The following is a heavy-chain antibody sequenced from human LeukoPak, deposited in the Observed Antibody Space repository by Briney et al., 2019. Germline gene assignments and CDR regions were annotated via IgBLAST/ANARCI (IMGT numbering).Heavy chain of an antibody. CDR2: ISSSGSTI. CDR3: ARLPRDYGDYEIDY. J-gene: IGHJ4*02. Sequence: GGSLRLSCAASGLTFSDYYMSWIRQAPGKGLEWVSYISSSGSTIYYADSVKGRFTISRDNAKNSLYLQMDSLRAEDTAVYYCARLPRDYGDYEIDYWGQGTLVTVSS. V-gene: IGHV3-11*01. D-gene: IGHD4-17*01. CDR1: GLTFSDYY.